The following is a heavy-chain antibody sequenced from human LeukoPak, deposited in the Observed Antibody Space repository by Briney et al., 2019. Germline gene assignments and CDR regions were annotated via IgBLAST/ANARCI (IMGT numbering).Heavy chain of an antibody. CDR3: ARGRVAGYASGWLL. CDR2: INHSGSI. V-gene: IGHV4-34*01. J-gene: IGHJ4*02. CDR1: GGSFSGYY. D-gene: IGHD6-19*01. Sequence: PSETLSLTCAVSGGSFSGYYWSWLRQPPGKGLEWIGEINHSGSINYNPSLKSRVTTSVDTSKNQFSLKLSSVTAAGTAVYYCARGRVAGYASGWLLWGQGTLVTVSS.